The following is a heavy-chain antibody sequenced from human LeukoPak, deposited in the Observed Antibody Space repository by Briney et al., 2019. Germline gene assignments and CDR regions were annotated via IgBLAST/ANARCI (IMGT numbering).Heavy chain of an antibody. Sequence: GRSLRLSCAASGFTFNNYGMHWVRQAPGKGLEWVAVISYDGSNKYYADSVKGRFTVSRDNAKNTLYLQMSSLRADDTAIYYCNVRWGPNFDYWGRGSLVTVSP. CDR2: ISYDGSNK. J-gene: IGHJ4*02. CDR1: GFTFNNYG. D-gene: IGHD3-10*01. CDR3: NVRWGPNFDY. V-gene: IGHV3-30*03.